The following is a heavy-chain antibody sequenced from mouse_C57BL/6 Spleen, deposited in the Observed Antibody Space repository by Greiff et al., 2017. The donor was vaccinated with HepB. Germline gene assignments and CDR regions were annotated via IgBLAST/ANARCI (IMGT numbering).Heavy chain of an antibody. CDR2: IYPGSGST. CDR3: ARRSTMITDWYFDV. V-gene: IGHV1-55*01. Sequence: QVQLKQSGAELVKPGASVKMSCKASGYTFTSYWITWVKQRPGQGLEWIGDIYPGSGSTNYNEKFKSKATLTVDISSSTAYMQLSSLTSEDSAVYYCARRSTMITDWYFDVWGTGTTVTVSS. J-gene: IGHJ1*03. D-gene: IGHD2-4*01. CDR1: GYTFTSYW.